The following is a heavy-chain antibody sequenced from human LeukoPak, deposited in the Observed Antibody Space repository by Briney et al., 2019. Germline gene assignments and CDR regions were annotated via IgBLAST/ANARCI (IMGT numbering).Heavy chain of an antibody. CDR2: IYYSGST. V-gene: IGHV4-39*07. Sequence: SETLSLTCTVSGGSISSSSYYWGWIRQPPGKGLEWIGSIYYSGSTYYNPSLKSRVTISVDTSKNQFSLKLSSVTAADTAVYYCARAGEMATIDYWGQGTLVTVSS. J-gene: IGHJ4*02. CDR3: ARAGEMATIDY. D-gene: IGHD5-24*01. CDR1: GGSISSSSYY.